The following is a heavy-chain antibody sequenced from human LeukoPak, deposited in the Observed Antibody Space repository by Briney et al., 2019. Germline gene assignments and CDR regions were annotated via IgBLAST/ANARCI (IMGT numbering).Heavy chain of an antibody. V-gene: IGHV4-59*01. CDR2: IYYSGST. CDR1: GGSISSYY. CDR3: AREGEDYVWGSYRYFDY. Sequence: SETLSLTCTVSGGSISSYYWSWIRQPPGKGLEWIGYIYYSGSTNYNPSLKSRVTISVDTSKNQFSLKLSSVTAADTAVYYCAREGEDYVWGSYRYFDYWGQGTLVTVSS. D-gene: IGHD3-16*02. J-gene: IGHJ4*02.